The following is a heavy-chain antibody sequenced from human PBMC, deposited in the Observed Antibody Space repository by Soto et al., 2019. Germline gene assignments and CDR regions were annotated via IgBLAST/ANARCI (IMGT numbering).Heavy chain of an antibody. D-gene: IGHD1-26*01. CDR1: GYTFTGYY. CDR3: AKGGAIVAAGTRVYLYNAMDV. CDR2: INPNSGDT. Sequence: QVQLVQSGTEVKRPGDSVKVSCKASGYTFTGYYVHWVRQAPGQGLEWMGWINPNSGDTYLAQRFQGRVTMTRDTSIGTAYMEQRGLTSDDTAEYYCAKGGAIVAAGTRVYLYNAMDVWGQGTTVTVSS. J-gene: IGHJ6*02. V-gene: IGHV1-2*02.